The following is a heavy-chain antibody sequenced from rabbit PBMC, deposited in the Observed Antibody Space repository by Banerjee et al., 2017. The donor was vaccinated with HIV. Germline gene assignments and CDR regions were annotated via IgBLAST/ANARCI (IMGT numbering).Heavy chain of an antibody. D-gene: IGHD1-1*01. V-gene: IGHV1S45*01. Sequence: QEQLKETGGGLVQPGGSLTLTCTASGFSFSNKYVMCWVRQAPGKGLEWIACINTSSGNTVYATWAKGRFTISKTSWTTVTLQMTSLTAADKATYFCARSPNDGCGHCSFNLWGQGTLVTVS. CDR3: ARSPNDGCGHCSFNL. CDR1: GFSFSNKYV. CDR2: INTSSGNT. J-gene: IGHJ4*01.